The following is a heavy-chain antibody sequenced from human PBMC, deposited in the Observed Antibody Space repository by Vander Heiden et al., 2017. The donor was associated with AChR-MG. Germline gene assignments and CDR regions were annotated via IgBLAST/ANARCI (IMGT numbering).Heavy chain of an antibody. CDR3: ARARPNEGTLFDY. D-gene: IGHD1-1*01. Sequence: EVQLVESGGGLVKPGGSLRLSCAASGFTFSSYSMNWVRQAPGKGLEWVSSISSSSSYIYYADSVKGRFTISRDNAKNSLYLQMNSLRAEDTAVYYCARARPNEGTLFDYWGQGTLVTVSS. J-gene: IGHJ4*02. V-gene: IGHV3-21*01. CDR2: ISSSSSYI. CDR1: GFTFSSYS.